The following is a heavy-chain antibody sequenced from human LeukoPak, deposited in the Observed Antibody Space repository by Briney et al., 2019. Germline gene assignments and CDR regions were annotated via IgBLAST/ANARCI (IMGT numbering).Heavy chain of an antibody. J-gene: IGHJ4*02. CDR2: ISGRDNIL. CDR3: ARVSSTGYGVSSGLFY. D-gene: IGHD3-22*01. CDR1: GFTFSDYY. V-gene: IGHV3-11*01. Sequence: GGSLRLSCAASGFTFSDYYMSWIRQAPGKGLEWVAYISGRDNILYYAASVKGRFTVSRDNAKTSLSLQLNNLRAEDTAMYYCARVSSTGYGVSSGLFYWGQGTLVTVSS.